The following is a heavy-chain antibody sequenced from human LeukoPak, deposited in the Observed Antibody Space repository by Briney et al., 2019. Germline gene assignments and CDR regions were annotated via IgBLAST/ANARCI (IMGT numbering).Heavy chain of an antibody. CDR1: GFTFSSYT. V-gene: IGHV3-48*01. CDR2: IGTSSTTI. CDR3: ARFAAGGSYYYYMDV. D-gene: IGHD6-25*01. Sequence: HPGGSLRLSCAASGFTFSSYTMSWVRQPPGKGLEWVSNIGTSSTTIYYADSVKGRFTISRDNAKNSLYLQMNSLRADDTAVYYCARFAAGGSYYYYMDVWGKGTTVTVSS. J-gene: IGHJ6*03.